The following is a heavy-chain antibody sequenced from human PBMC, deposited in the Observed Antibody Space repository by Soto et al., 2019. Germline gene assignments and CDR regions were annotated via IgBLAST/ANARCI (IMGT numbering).Heavy chain of an antibody. D-gene: IGHD3-10*01. Sequence: QGQLVQSGAEVRKPGASVKVSCKASGYTFSSFGIAWVRQGPGQGLEWLGWVTGYNGNTKYAQKFQDRVEMTTDTSTNTAYLELRSLTSDDTAVYFCARAPPFGFWGQGTLVTVSP. CDR2: VTGYNGNT. V-gene: IGHV1-18*01. J-gene: IGHJ4*02. CDR1: GYTFSSFG. CDR3: ARAPPFGF.